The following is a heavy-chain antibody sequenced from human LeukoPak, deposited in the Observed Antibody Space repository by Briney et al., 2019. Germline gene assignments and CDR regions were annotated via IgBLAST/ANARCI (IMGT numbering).Heavy chain of an antibody. CDR3: AREHRDFVGDGYYYGC. D-gene: IGHD3-22*01. CDR2: VYTSGGT. Sequence: SETLSLTCTVSGGSVSNYYWSWIRQPAGKGLEWIGRVYTSGGTDYNPSLSSRVTMSVDTSKSHFSLTLSSVTAADTAIYYCAREHRDFVGDGYYYGCWGQGTLVTVSP. J-gene: IGHJ4*02. CDR1: GGSVSNYY. V-gene: IGHV4-4*07.